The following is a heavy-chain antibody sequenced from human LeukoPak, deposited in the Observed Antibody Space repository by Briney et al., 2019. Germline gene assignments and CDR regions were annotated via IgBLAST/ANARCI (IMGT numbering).Heavy chain of an antibody. CDR2: IYYSGNT. CDR3: ARQWLAIDY. V-gene: IGHV4-59*01. D-gene: IGHD6-19*01. J-gene: IGHJ4*02. CDR1: GGSISGYY. Sequence: PSETLSLTCTVSGGSISGYYWVWIRQPPRKGLEWIGYIYYSGNTNYNPSLKSRVTISVDTSKNQFSLKLSSVTAADTAVYYCARQWLAIDYWGQGTLVTVSS.